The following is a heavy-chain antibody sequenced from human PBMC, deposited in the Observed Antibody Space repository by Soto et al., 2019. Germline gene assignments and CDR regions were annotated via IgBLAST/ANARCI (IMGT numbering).Heavy chain of an antibody. CDR3: ARARESYDSSGYYYYYYGMDV. CDR1: GFTFSSYG. V-gene: IGHV3-33*01. CDR2: IWYDGSNK. Sequence: PGGSLRLSCAASGFTFSSYGMHWVRQAPGKGLEWVAVIWYDGSNKYYADSVKGRFTISRDNSKNTLYLQMNSLRAEDTAVYYCARARESYDSSGYYYYYYGMDVWGQGTTVTVSS. J-gene: IGHJ6*02. D-gene: IGHD3-22*01.